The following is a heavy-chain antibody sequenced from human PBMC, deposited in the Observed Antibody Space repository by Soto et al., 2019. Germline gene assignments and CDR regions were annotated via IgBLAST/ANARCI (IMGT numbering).Heavy chain of an antibody. Sequence: SVKVSCKASGFTFTSSAVQWVRQARGQRLEWIGWIVVGSGNTNYAQKFQERVTITRDMSTSTAYMELSSLRSEDTAVYYCAADKIDTGAQPADYYYGMDVWGQGTTVTVSS. CDR2: IVVGSGNT. CDR3: AADKIDTGAQPADYYYGMDV. V-gene: IGHV1-58*01. J-gene: IGHJ6*02. CDR1: GFTFTSSA. D-gene: IGHD2-2*01.